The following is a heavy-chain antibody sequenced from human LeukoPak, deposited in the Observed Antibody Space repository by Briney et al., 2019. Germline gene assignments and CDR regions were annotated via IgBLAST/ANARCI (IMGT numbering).Heavy chain of an antibody. J-gene: IGHJ3*02. CDR1: GFTFSSYE. CDR2: ISSSGSTI. Sequence: GGSLRLSCAASGFTFSSYEMNWVRQAPGKGLEWVSYISSSGSTIYYADSVKGRFTISRDNAKNSLYLQMNSLRAEDTALYYCARDLSASPRDLIENDAFDIWGQGAMVTVSS. D-gene: IGHD2-8*01. V-gene: IGHV3-48*03. CDR3: ARDLSASPRDLIENDAFDI.